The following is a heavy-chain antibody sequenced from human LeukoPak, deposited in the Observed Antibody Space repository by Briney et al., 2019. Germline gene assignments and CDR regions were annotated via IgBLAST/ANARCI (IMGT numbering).Heavy chain of an antibody. V-gene: IGHV3-21*01. CDR2: ISSSSSYI. Sequence: GGSLRLSCAASGFTFSSYAMSWVRQAPGKGLEWVSSISSSSSYIYYADSVKGRFTISRDNAKNSLYLQMNSLRAEDTAVYYCARDPARIAAAGMDYWGQGTLVTVSS. J-gene: IGHJ4*02. CDR3: ARDPARIAAAGMDY. CDR1: GFTFSSYA. D-gene: IGHD6-13*01.